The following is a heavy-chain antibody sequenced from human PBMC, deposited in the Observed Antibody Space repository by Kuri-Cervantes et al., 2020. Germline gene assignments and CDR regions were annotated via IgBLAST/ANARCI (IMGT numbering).Heavy chain of an antibody. D-gene: IGHD5-24*01. J-gene: IGHJ4*02. CDR3: FFMAARLFDY. Sequence: PSETLSLTCTVSGGSISSSSYYWGWIRQPPGKGLEWIGSIYYSGSTYYNPSLKSRVTISVDTSKNQFSLKLSSVTAADTAVYYCFFMAARLFDYWGQGTLVTVSS. V-gene: IGHV4-39*01. CDR1: GGSISSSSYY. CDR2: IYYSGST.